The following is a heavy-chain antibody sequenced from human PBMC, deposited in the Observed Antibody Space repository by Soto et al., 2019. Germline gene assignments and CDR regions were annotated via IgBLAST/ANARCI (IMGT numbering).Heavy chain of an antibody. D-gene: IGHD2-15*01. CDR1: GFTFSSYG. CDR3: ARDQVVVAATQGQFDY. J-gene: IGHJ4*02. Sequence: GGSLRLSCAASGFTFSSYGMHWVRQAPGKGLEWVAVIWYDGSNKYYADSVKGRFTISRDNSKNTLYLQMNSLRAEDTAVYYCARDQVVVAATQGQFDYWGQGTLVTVSS. V-gene: IGHV3-33*01. CDR2: IWYDGSNK.